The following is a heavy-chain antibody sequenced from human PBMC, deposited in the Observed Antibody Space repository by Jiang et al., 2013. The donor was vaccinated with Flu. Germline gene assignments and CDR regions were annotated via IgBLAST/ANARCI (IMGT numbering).Heavy chain of an antibody. CDR3: ARALDSSGYAGY. D-gene: IGHD3-22*01. V-gene: IGHV3-21*01. CDR2: ISSSSSYI. Sequence: SGGGLVKPGGSLRLSCAASGFTFSSYSMNWVRQAPGKGLEWVSSISSSSSYIYYADSVKGRFTISRDNAKNSLYLQMNSLRAEDTAVYYCARALDSSGYAGYWGQGTLVTVSS. J-gene: IGHJ4*02. CDR1: GFTFSSYS.